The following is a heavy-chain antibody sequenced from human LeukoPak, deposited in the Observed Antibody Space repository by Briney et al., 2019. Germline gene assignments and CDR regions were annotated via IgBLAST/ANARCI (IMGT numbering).Heavy chain of an antibody. D-gene: IGHD6-19*01. Sequence: PGGSLRLSCAASGFTFSSYGMHWVRQAPGKGPQWVAVIWFDGSNKYYADSVKGRFTISRDNSKNTLYLQMNSLRVEDTAVYYCARAGYGTGWYPGALDYWGQGTLVTVSS. V-gene: IGHV3-33*01. CDR3: ARAGYGTGWYPGALDY. CDR2: IWFDGSNK. CDR1: GFTFSSYG. J-gene: IGHJ4*02.